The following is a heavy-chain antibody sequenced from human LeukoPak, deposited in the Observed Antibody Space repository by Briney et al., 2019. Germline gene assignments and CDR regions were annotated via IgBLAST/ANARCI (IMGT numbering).Heavy chain of an antibody. CDR2: INHSGST. CDR1: GGSFSGYY. V-gene: IGHV4-34*01. Sequence: SETLSLTCAVYGGSFSGYYWSWIRQPPGKGLEWIGEINHSGSTNYNPSLKSRVTISVDTSKNQFSLKLSSVTAADTAVYYCARELYGDYFQDYWGQGTLVTVSS. J-gene: IGHJ4*02. CDR3: ARELYGDYFQDY. D-gene: IGHD4-17*01.